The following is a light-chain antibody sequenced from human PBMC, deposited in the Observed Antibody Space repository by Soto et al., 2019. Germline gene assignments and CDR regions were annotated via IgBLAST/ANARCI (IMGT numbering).Light chain of an antibody. CDR2: WAS. J-gene: IGKJ5*01. CDR3: QQYHSDPIT. Sequence: DFVMTQSPDSLAVSLGERATINCKSSQSVFSSSTNKNYLAWFQQKPGQPPKLLIYWASTRKSGVPDRFSGSGSGTDFTLSITSLQAKDVAVYYCQQYHSDPITFGQGTRLE. CDR1: QSVFSSSTNKNY. V-gene: IGKV4-1*01.